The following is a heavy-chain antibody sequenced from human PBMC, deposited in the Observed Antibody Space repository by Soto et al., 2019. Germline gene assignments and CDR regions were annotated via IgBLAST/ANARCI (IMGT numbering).Heavy chain of an antibody. Sequence: SEALSLNCTLSAVSVGSSTSHWGRTRQPPGKGLEWVGSIYYLGNTYYNPSLGSRVTISVDTSKNQFSLKLRSVTAADTAVFYCAGLYPYASSGYHLNYWGQGALSIVS. D-gene: IGHD3-22*01. CDR1: AVSVGSSTSH. V-gene: IGHV4-39*01. CDR2: IYYLGNT. CDR3: AGLYPYASSGYHLNY. J-gene: IGHJ4*02.